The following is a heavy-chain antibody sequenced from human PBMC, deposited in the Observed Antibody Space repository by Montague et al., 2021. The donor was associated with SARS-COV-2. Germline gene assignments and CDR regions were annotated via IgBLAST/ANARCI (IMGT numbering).Heavy chain of an antibody. CDR2: IYYSGST. Sequence: SGTLSLTCTVSGGSISSYYWSWIRQPPGKGLEWIGYIYYSGSTNXXPSLKSRVTISVDTSKNQFSLKLSSVTAVDTAVYYCARGSGWMGNAFDIWGQGTMVTVSS. D-gene: IGHD6-19*01. CDR3: ARGSGWMGNAFDI. V-gene: IGHV4-59*01. J-gene: IGHJ3*02. CDR1: GGSISSYY.